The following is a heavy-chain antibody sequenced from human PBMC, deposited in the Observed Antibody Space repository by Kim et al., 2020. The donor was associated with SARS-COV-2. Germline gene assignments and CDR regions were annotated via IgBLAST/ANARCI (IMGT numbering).Heavy chain of an antibody. CDR3: ARDGSVWPDGDGWFDP. V-gene: IGHV1-69*04. Sequence: SVKVSCKASGGTFSSYAISWVRQAPGQGLEWMGRIIPILGIANYAQKFQGRVTITADKSTSTAYMELSSLRSEDTAVYYCARDGSVWPDGDGWFDPWGQGTLVTVAS. CDR1: GGTFSSYA. CDR2: IIPILGIA. J-gene: IGHJ5*02. D-gene: IGHD6-19*01.